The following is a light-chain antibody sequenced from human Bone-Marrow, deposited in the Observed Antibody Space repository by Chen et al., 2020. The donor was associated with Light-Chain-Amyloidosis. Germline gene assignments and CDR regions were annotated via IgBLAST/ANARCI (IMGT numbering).Light chain of an antibody. J-gene: IGLJ1*01. CDR2: AVS. Sequence: QSALTQTASVSGSPGQSITISCTGTSGDVATYNYVSWYQQHPGKAPKVMISAVSNRPSGVSTRFSGSKSGNPASLTISGLQAEDEADYYCSSFTSSSSYVFGPGTKVTVL. CDR3: SSFTSSSSYV. CDR1: SGDVATYNY. V-gene: IGLV2-14*01.